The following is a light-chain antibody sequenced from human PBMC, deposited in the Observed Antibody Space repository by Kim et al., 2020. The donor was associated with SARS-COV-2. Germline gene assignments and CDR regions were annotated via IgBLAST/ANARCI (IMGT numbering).Light chain of an antibody. J-gene: IGKJ2*01. CDR3: HQYKTYPYT. CDR2: KAS. V-gene: IGKV1-5*03. Sequence: SASIGDRVTITCRASQSINRWLAWYQQKPGKAPKLLIYKASSLESGVPSRFGGSESGTEFTLTISSLQPDDVATYYCHQYKTYPYTFGQGTKLEI. CDR1: QSINRW.